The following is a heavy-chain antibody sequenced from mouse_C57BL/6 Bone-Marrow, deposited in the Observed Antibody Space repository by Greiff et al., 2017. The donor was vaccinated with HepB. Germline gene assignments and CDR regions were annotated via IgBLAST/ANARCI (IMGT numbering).Heavy chain of an antibody. CDR2: IWSGGST. Sequence: VKLQESGPGLVQPSQSLSITCTVSGFSLTSYGVHWVRQSPGKGLEWLGVIWSGGSTDYNAAFIYRLSISKDNSKSQVFFKMNSLQAADTAIYYCARERLLLRSYAMDYWGQGTSVTVSS. D-gene: IGHD1-1*01. V-gene: IGHV2-2*01. J-gene: IGHJ4*01. CDR1: GFSLTSYG. CDR3: ARERLLLRSYAMDY.